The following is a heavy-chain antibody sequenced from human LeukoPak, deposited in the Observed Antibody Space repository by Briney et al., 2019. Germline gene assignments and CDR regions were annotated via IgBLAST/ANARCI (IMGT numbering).Heavy chain of an antibody. CDR3: ARGSRATYGSGSFAPDWFDP. J-gene: IGHJ5*02. V-gene: IGHV3-48*03. CDR1: GFTFSSYE. Sequence: GGSLRLSCAASGFTFSSYEMNWVRQAPGKGLEWVSYISSSGSTIYYADSVKGRFTISRDNAKNSLYLQMNSLRAEDTAVYYCARGSRATYGSGSFAPDWFDPWGQGTLVTVSS. CDR2: ISSSGSTI. D-gene: IGHD3-10*01.